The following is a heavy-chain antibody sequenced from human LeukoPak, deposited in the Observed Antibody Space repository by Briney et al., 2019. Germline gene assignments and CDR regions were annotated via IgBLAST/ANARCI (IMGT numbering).Heavy chain of an antibody. J-gene: IGHJ2*01. CDR3: ARDSNTDWYFDL. CDR2: INNDGRST. V-gene: IGHV3-74*01. D-gene: IGHD2-8*02. CDR1: GFTFSSHW. Sequence: GGSLRLSCAASGFTFSSHWVHWVRQAPGKGLVWVSHINNDGRSTRYADSVKGRFTISRDNAKNTVYLQMNSLRAEDTAVYYCARDSNTDWYFDLWGRGALVTVSS.